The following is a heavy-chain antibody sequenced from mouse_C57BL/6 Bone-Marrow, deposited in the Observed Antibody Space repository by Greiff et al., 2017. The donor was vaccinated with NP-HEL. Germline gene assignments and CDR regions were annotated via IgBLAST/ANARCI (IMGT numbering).Heavy chain of an antibody. CDR3: ARRSKDYGCNFDY. J-gene: IGHJ2*01. Sequence: EVKLMESGGDLVKPGGSLKLSCAASGFTFSSYGMSWVRQTPDKRLEWVATISSGGSYTYYPDSVKGRYTISRDNAKNTLYLQMSSLKSEDTAMYYCARRSKDYGCNFDYWGQGTTLTVSS. CDR1: GFTFSSYG. V-gene: IGHV5-6*01. D-gene: IGHD2-2*01. CDR2: ISSGGSYT.